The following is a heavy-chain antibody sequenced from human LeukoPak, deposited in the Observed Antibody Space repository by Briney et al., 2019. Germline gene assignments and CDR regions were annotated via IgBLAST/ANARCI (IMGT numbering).Heavy chain of an antibody. J-gene: IGHJ4*02. CDR3: ASTSMTVLPNEAFDY. CDR1: GGSISSYY. Sequence: SETLSLTCTVSGGSISSYYWSWIRQPAGKGLEWIGRIYTSGSTNYNPSLKSRVTMSVDTSKNQFSLKLSSVTAADTAVYYCASTSMTVLPNEAFDYWGQGTLVTVSS. CDR2: IYTSGST. D-gene: IGHD3-10*01. V-gene: IGHV4-4*07.